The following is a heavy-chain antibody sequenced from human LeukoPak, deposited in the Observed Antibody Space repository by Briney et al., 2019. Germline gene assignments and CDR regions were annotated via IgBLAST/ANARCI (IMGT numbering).Heavy chain of an antibody. V-gene: IGHV3-30*19. J-gene: IGHJ4*02. Sequence: GGSLRLSCAASGFTFSNYGMLWVRQAPGKGLEWVAVISYDGSNKYYADSVKGRFTISRDNSKNTLYLQMNSLRAEDTAVYYCARQKSHSGYDPFDYWGQGTLVAVSS. CDR1: GFTFSNYG. D-gene: IGHD5-12*01. CDR3: ARQKSHSGYDPFDY. CDR2: ISYDGSNK.